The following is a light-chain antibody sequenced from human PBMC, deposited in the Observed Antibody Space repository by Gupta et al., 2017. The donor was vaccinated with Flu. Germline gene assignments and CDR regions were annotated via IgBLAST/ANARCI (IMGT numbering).Light chain of an antibody. V-gene: IGKV3-11*01. J-gene: IGKJ4*01. CDR2: DIS. CDR1: QSPSSY. CDR3: QQGYHPPT. Sequence: EIVLTQSPATLSFSPGERATLSCRASQSPSSYFAWYQQKPGQAPRLLIYDISKGGGGIPAMFSGSGSGTYFTLTISSLEPEDFAVYYCQQGYHPPTFGGGTKVEIK.